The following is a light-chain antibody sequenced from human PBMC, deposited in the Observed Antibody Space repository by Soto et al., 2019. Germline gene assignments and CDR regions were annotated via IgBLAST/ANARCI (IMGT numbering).Light chain of an antibody. J-gene: IGKJ4*01. CDR1: QSVSSY. Sequence: EIVMTQSPATLSVSPGERVTLSCRASQSVSSYLAWYQQKPGQAPRLLIYGASTRATGTPVRFSGSGSGTEFTLTISSLQSEDLVVYYCQQYNNGPLTFGGGTKV. CDR2: GAS. CDR3: QQYNNGPLT. V-gene: IGKV3-15*01.